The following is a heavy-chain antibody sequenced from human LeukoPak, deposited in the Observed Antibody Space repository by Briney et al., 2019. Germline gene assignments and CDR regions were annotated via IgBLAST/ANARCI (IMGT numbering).Heavy chain of an antibody. Sequence: SVKVSRKASGGTFSSYAISWVRQAPGQGLEWMGGIIPIFGTANYAQKFQGRVTITADASTSTAYMELSSLRSEDTAVYYCARVVDNCSGGSCYSALFDHWGQGTLVTVSS. D-gene: IGHD2-15*01. J-gene: IGHJ4*02. CDR3: ARVVDNCSGGSCYSALFDH. V-gene: IGHV1-69*13. CDR1: GGTFSSYA. CDR2: IIPIFGTA.